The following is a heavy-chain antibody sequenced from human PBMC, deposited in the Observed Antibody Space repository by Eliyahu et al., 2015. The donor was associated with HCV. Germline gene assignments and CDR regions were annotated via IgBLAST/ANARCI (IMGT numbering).Heavy chain of an antibody. CDR2: INAGNGNT. CDR1: GYXFTSYA. CDR3: ARELEGRSYYYYGMDV. J-gene: IGHJ6*02. Sequence: QVQLVQSGAEVKKPGASVKVSCKAXGYXFTSYAMHWVRQXPXQRLEXXGWINAGNGNTKYSQXFQGRVTITRDTSASTAYMELSSLRSEDTAVYYCARELEGRSYYYYGMDVWGQGTTVTVSS. D-gene: IGHD1-1*01. V-gene: IGHV1-3*01.